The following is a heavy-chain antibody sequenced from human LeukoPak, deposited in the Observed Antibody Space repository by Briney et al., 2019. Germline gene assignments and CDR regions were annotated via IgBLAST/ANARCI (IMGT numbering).Heavy chain of an antibody. J-gene: IGHJ4*02. D-gene: IGHD3-22*01. CDR3: ARERDDYDSIGYY. V-gene: IGHV4-31*03. CDR2: IYYSGST. Sequence: PSETLSLTCTVSGGSISSGGYYWSWIRQHPGKGLEWIGYIYYSGSTYYNPSLKSRVTISVDTSKNQFSLKLSSVTAADTAVYYCARERDDYDSIGYYLGQGTPVTVSS. CDR1: GGSISSGGYY.